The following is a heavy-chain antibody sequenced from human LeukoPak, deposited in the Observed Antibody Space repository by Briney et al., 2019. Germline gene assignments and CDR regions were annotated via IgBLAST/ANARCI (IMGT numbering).Heavy chain of an antibody. Sequence: GGSLRLSCAASGFTFNTCGMSWVRQAPGKGLEWVSALSDSGGSTFYADSVKGRFTISRDNSKNTLFLQMNRLRAEDTAVYYCAKGGAVSSKSITMIRGTRRYYYYMDVWGKGTTVTISS. J-gene: IGHJ6*03. CDR2: LSDSGGST. CDR1: GFTFNTCG. D-gene: IGHD3-10*01. V-gene: IGHV3-23*01. CDR3: AKGGAVSSKSITMIRGTRRYYYYMDV.